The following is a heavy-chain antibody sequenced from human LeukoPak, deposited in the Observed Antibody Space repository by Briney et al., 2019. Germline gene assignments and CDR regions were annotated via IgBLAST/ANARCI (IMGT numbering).Heavy chain of an antibody. V-gene: IGHV3-23*01. D-gene: IGHD6-19*01. CDR1: GFTFSSYA. Sequence: GGSLRLSCAASGFTFSSYAMSWVRQAPGKGLEWVSAISGSGGSTYYADSVKGRFTISRDNSKNSLYLQMNSLRAEDTAVYYCATGSFSSGWYNWGQGTLVTVSS. J-gene: IGHJ4*02. CDR2: ISGSGGST. CDR3: ATGSFSSGWYN.